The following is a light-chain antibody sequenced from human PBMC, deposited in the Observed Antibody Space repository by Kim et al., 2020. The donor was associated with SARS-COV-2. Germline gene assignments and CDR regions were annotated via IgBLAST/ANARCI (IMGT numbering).Light chain of an antibody. V-gene: IGKV3-15*01. CDR1: QSVSSN. CDR3: QQYNNWPPS. Sequence: EIVMTQSPATLSVSPGERATLACRASQSVSSNLAWYQQKPGQAPRLPIYGASTRATGIPARFSGSGSGTEFTLTISSLQSEDFAVYYCQQYNNWPPSFGQGTKLEI. CDR2: GAS. J-gene: IGKJ2*03.